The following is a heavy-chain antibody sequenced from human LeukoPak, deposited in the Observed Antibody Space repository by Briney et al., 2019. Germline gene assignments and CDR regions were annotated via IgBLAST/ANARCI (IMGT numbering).Heavy chain of an antibody. CDR3: AKGYDFWSGYYDY. CDR2: ISGSGGST. J-gene: IGHJ4*02. D-gene: IGHD3-3*01. Sequence: GGSLRLYCAASGFTFSSYAMSWVRQAPGKGLEWVSAISGSGGSTYYADSVKGRFTISRDNSKNTLYLQMNSLRAEDTAVYYCAKGYDFWSGYYDYWGQGTLVTVSS. CDR1: GFTFSSYA. V-gene: IGHV3-23*01.